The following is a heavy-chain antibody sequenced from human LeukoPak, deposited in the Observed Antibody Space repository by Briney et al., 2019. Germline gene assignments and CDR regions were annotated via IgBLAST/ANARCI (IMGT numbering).Heavy chain of an antibody. CDR2: INPNSGGT. V-gene: IGHV1-2*02. Sequence: ASVKVSCKASGYTFTGYYMHWVRQAPGQGLEWMGWINPNSGGTNYAQKFQGRVTITADKSTSTAYMELSSLRSEDTAVYYCARDRTSSSPGYYYYYMDVWGKGTTVTVSS. CDR3: ARDRTSSSPGYYYYYMDV. CDR1: GYTFTGYY. D-gene: IGHD6-6*01. J-gene: IGHJ6*03.